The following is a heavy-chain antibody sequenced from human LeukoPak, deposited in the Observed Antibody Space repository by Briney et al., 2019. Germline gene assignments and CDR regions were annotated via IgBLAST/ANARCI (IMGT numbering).Heavy chain of an antibody. CDR1: GFTFSTYT. CDR3: ARGGSNRLHWYFDL. V-gene: IGHV3-48*02. Sequence: GGSLRLSCSASGFTFSTYTMNWVRQAPGKGLELVSYISTSSSTIYYADSVKGRFSISRDNAKNSLYLQMNSLSDEDTAVYFCARGGSNRLHWYFDLWGRGTLVTVSS. J-gene: IGHJ2*01. CDR2: ISTSSSTI. D-gene: IGHD2-15*01.